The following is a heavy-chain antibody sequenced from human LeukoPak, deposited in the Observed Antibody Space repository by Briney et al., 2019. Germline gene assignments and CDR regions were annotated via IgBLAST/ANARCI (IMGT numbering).Heavy chain of an antibody. CDR3: ANLRKSLWIPEFDY. CDR1: GFTFSSYG. V-gene: IGHV3-23*01. CDR2: ISGSGGST. J-gene: IGHJ4*02. D-gene: IGHD1-1*01. Sequence: GGTLRLSCAASGFTFSSYGMRWVRQATGKGLEWVSAISGSGGSTYYADSLKGRFTISRDNSKNTLYLQMHSLRAEDTAVYYCANLRKSLWIPEFDYWGQGTLVTVSS.